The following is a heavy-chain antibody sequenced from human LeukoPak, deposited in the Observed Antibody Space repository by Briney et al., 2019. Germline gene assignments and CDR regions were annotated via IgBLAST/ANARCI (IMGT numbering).Heavy chain of an antibody. CDR3: ARSPRLRSSGWYEEHDY. D-gene: IGHD6-19*01. CDR1: GDSVSSNSAA. CDR2: TYYRSKWYN. Sequence: SQTLSVTCAISGDSVSSNSAAWNWIRQPPSSGLEWLGRTYYRSKWYNDYAVSVKSRITINPDTSKNQFSLQLNSVTPEDTAVYYCARSPRLRSSGWYEEHDYWGQGTLVTVSS. V-gene: IGHV6-1*01. J-gene: IGHJ4*02.